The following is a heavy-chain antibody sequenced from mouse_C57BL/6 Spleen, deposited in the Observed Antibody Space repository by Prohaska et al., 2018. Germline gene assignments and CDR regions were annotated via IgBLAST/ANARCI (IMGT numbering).Heavy chain of an antibody. CDR2: ISSGGSYT. D-gene: IGHD1-1*01. CDR3: ARGYGSSYGYFDV. V-gene: IGHV5-6*01. CDR1: GFTFSSYG. Sequence: KLSCAASGFTFSSYGMSSVRQTSDKRLEWVATISSGGSYTYYPDSVKGRFTISRDNAKNTLYLQMSSLKSEDTAMDYCARGYGSSYGYFDVWGTGTTVTVSS. J-gene: IGHJ1*03.